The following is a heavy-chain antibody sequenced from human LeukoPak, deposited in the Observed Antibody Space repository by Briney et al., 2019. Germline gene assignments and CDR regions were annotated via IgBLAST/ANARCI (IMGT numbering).Heavy chain of an antibody. D-gene: IGHD1-26*01. Sequence: ASVKVSCKASGYTFTGYYMHWLRQAPGQGLGWVGWVNTTSGGTNKAQKFQGRGTMTRDTAISTANMELSRLRSDDTAVYYCASQPRDLRRATPLDNWGEGTLVTVSS. CDR2: VNTTSGGT. CDR3: ASQPRDLRRATPLDN. CDR1: GYTFTGYY. V-gene: IGHV1-2*02. J-gene: IGHJ4*02.